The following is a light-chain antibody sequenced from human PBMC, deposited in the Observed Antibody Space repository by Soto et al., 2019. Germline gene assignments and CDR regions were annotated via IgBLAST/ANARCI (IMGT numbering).Light chain of an antibody. V-gene: IGLV2-23*02. CDR3: CSYAGSSTSLVV. CDR1: SSDVGSYKL. J-gene: IGLJ2*01. Sequence: QSALTQPASVSGSPGQSITISCTGTSSDVGSYKLVSWYQQHPGKAPKLMIYEVSKRPSGVSNRFSGSKSGNTASLTISGLQAEDEADYYCCSYAGSSTSLVVFGGGTKVTVL. CDR2: EVS.